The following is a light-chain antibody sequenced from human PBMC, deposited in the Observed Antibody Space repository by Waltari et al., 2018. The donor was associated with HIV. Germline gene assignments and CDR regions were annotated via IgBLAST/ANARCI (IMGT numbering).Light chain of an antibody. J-gene: IGLJ2*01. CDR3: QAWTSPGSI. V-gene: IGLV3-1*01. Sequence: QPPSVSVSAGQPVTITCSGNDLGHKHVYWYQQRPGQSPVLVMSQNNKRPSGIPERFSGSKSGNTATLTISGTQTLDEATYYCQAWTSPGSIFGGGTILTVL. CDR2: QNN. CDR1: DLGHKH.